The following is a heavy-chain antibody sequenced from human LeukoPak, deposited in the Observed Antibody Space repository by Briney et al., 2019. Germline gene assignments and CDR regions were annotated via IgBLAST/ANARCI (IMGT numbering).Heavy chain of an antibody. CDR2: IYHSGST. CDR1: RGSLSDYY. Sequence: SETLSLTCAVYRGSLSDYYWSWIRQPPGKGLEWIGEIYHSGSTNYNPSLKSRVTISVDTSKNQFSLKLSSVTAADTAVYYCARGPYCSSTSCYLAPFDFWGQGTLVTVSS. V-gene: IGHV4-34*01. D-gene: IGHD2-2*01. J-gene: IGHJ4*02. CDR3: ARGPYCSSTSCYLAPFDF.